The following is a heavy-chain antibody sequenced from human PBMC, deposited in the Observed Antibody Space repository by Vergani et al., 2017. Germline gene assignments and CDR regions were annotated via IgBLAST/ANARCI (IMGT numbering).Heavy chain of an antibody. CDR2: ISYDGSNK. J-gene: IGHJ6*03. CDR1: GFTFSSYA. D-gene: IGHD5-12*01. CDR3: ARLAIVATEGYYYYYMDV. Sequence: QVQLVESGGGVVQPGRSLRLSCAASGFTFSSYAMHWVRQAPGKGLEWVAVISYDGSNKYYADSVKGRFTNSRDNSKNTLYLQMNSLRAEDTAVYYCARLAIVATEGYYYYYMDVWGKGATVTVSS. V-gene: IGHV3-30-3*01.